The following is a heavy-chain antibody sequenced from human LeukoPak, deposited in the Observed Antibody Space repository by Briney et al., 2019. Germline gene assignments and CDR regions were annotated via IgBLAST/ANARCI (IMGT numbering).Heavy chain of an antibody. V-gene: IGHV3-33*01. J-gene: IGHJ6*02. CDR2: IWYDGSNK. CDR3: ARAAVAGNYYYYGMDV. D-gene: IGHD6-19*01. CDR1: GFNCICYG. Sequence: SWRLGGAASGFNCICYGMHWVRQAPGKGLEWVAVIWYDGSNKYYADSVKGRFAISRDNSKNTLYLQMNSLRAEDTAVYYCARAAVAGNYYYYGMDVWGQGTTVTVSS.